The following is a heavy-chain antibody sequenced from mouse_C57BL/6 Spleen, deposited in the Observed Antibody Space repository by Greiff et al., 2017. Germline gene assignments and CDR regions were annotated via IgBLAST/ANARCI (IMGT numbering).Heavy chain of an antibody. D-gene: IGHD2-5*01. V-gene: IGHV1-82*01. J-gene: IGHJ4*01. Sequence: VQLQQSGPELVKPGASVKISCKASGYAFSSSWMNWVKQRPGKGLEWIGRIYPGEGDTNYNGKFKGKATLTADKSSSTAYMQRSSLTSEDSAVYFCARQSNYVYAMDYWGQGASVTVSS. CDR2: IYPGEGDT. CDR1: GYAFSSSW. CDR3: ARQSNYVYAMDY.